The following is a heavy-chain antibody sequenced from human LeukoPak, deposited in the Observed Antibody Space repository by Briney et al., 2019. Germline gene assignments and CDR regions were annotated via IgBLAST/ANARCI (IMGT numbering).Heavy chain of an antibody. J-gene: IGHJ4*02. CDR1: GGSISPYS. D-gene: IGHD3-3*01. Sequence: SETLSLTCTVSGGSISPYSWRWIRQPPGKGLEWIGYISYGGDTAYNPSLKSRVTISLDTSKNQFSLKLSSVTAADTAVYYCARSRLFGVITPLYYWGQGTLVTVSS. CDR2: ISYGGDT. V-gene: IGHV4-59*01. CDR3: ARSRLFGVITPLYY.